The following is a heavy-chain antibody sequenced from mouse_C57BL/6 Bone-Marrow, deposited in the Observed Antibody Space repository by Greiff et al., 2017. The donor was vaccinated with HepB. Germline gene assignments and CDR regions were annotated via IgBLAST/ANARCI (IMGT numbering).Heavy chain of an antibody. CDR1: GYTFTDYN. D-gene: IGHD2-2*01. CDR2: INPNNGGT. CDR3: ARRGTYGYDGAWFAY. Sequence: VQLQQSGPELVKPGASVKIPCKASGYTFTDYNMDWVKQSHGKSLEWIGDINPNNGGTIYNQKFKGKATLTVDKSSSTAYMELRSLTSEDTAVYYCARRGTYGYDGAWFAYWGQGTLVTVSA. J-gene: IGHJ3*01. V-gene: IGHV1-18*01.